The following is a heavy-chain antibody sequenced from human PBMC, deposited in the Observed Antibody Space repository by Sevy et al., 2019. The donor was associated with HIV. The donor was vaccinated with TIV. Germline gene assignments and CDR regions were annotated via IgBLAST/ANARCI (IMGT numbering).Heavy chain of an antibody. CDR2: ISYDGSNK. CDR1: GFTFSSYG. Sequence: GESLKISCAASGFTFSSYGMHWVRQAPGKGLEWVAVISYDGSNKYYADSVKGRFTISRDNSKNTLYLQMNSLRAEDTAVYYCAKDRAEYGSPYYYYYGMDVWGQGTTVTVSS. D-gene: IGHD3-10*01. CDR3: AKDRAEYGSPYYYYYGMDV. J-gene: IGHJ6*02. V-gene: IGHV3-30*18.